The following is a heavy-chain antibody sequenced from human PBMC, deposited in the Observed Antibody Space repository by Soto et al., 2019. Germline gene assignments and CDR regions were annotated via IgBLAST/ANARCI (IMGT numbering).Heavy chain of an antibody. D-gene: IGHD3-9*01. CDR2: IIPIFGTA. V-gene: IGHV1-69*13. CDR3: AKSPYDILTGYYGPPHDY. Sequence: ASVKVSCKASGGTFSSYAISWVRQAPGQGLEWMGGIIPIFGTANYAQKFQGRVTITADESTSTAYMELSSLRSEDTAVYYCAKSPYDILTGYYGPPHDYWGQGTLVTVSS. CDR1: GGTFSSYA. J-gene: IGHJ4*02.